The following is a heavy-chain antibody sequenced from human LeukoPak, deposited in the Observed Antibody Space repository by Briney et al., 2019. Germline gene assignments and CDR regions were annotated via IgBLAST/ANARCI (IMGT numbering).Heavy chain of an antibody. CDR2: IIPIFGTA. CDR3: ARTRGYSYGPHY. V-gene: IGHV1-69*13. CDR1: GGTFSSYA. J-gene: IGHJ4*02. D-gene: IGHD5-18*01. Sequence: GASVNVSCKASGGTFSSYAISWVRQAPGQGLEWMGGIIPIFGTANYAQKFQGRVTTTADESTSTAYMELSSLRSEDTAVYYCARTRGYSYGPHYWGQGTLVTVSS.